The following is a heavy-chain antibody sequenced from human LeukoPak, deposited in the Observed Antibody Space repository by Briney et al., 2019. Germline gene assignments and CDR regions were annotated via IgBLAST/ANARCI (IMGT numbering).Heavy chain of an antibody. CDR1: GYTFTGYY. CDR3: AREYYYYGSGSLPFDY. Sequence: ASVKVSCKASGYTFTGYYMHWVRQAPGQGLEWMGWINPNSGGTNYAQKFQGRVTMTRDTSISTAYMELSRLRSDDTAVYYCAREYYYYGSGSLPFDYWGQGTLVTVSS. V-gene: IGHV1-2*02. D-gene: IGHD3-10*01. J-gene: IGHJ4*02. CDR2: INPNSGGT.